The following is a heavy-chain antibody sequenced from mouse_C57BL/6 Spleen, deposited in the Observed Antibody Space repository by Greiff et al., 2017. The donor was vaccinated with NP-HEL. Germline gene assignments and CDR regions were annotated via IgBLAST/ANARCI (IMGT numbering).Heavy chain of an antibody. Sequence: VQRVESGAELVRPGASVKLSCKASGYTFTDYYINWVKQRPGQGLEWIARIYPGSGNTYYNEKFKGKATLTAEKSSSTAYMQLSSLTSEDSAVYFCARSGSRYYFDYWGQGTTLTVSS. CDR2: IYPGSGNT. J-gene: IGHJ2*01. V-gene: IGHV1-76*01. D-gene: IGHD1-1*01. CDR1: GYTFTDYY. CDR3: ARSGSRYYFDY.